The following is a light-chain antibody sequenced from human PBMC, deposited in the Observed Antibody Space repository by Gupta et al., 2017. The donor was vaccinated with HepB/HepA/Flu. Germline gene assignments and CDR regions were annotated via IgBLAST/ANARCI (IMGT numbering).Light chain of an antibody. Sequence: SALTQPPSASGSPGQSVTISCTGTSSDVGGYNYVSWYQLHPGKAPKLMIYDVTNRPAGVPDRFSGSKSGNTASLTVSGLQEEEEADYYCSSYAGSNNFVFGTGTKVTVL. CDR2: DVT. V-gene: IGLV2-8*01. J-gene: IGLJ1*01. CDR3: SSYAGSNNFV. CDR1: SSDVGGYNY.